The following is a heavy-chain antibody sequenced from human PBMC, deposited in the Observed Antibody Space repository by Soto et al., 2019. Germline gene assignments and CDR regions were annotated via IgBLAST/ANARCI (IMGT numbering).Heavy chain of an antibody. CDR3: ARARAIVASGTFDYYCYVKDV. J-gene: IGHJ6*02. CDR2: IDPSDSYT. CDR1: GYSFPGYW. D-gene: IGHD3-16*01. Sequence: GESLKISCKGSGYSFPGYWISWVRQMPGKSLEWMGRIDPSDSYTNYSPSFQGHVTISADKSISTAYLQWSSLKASDTAMYYCARARAIVASGTFDYYCYVKDVWGQGTSDTVSS. V-gene: IGHV5-10-1*01.